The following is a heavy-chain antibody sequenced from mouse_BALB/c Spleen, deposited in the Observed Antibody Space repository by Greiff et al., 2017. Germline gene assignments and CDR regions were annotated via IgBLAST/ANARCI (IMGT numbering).Heavy chain of an antibody. CDR1: GFTFSSYG. J-gene: IGHJ2*01. V-gene: IGHV5-6-3*01. CDR2: INSNGGST. CDR3: ARDYYGTLDY. D-gene: IGHD1-1*01. Sequence: EVMLVESGGGLVQPGGSLKLSCAASGFTFSSYGMSWVRQTPDKRLELVATINSNGGSTYYPDSVKGRFTISRDNAKNTLYLQMSSLKSEDTAMYYCARDYYGTLDYWGQGTTLTVSS.